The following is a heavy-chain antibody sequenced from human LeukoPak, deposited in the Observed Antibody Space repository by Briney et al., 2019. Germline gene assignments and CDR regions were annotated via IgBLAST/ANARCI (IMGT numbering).Heavy chain of an antibody. V-gene: IGHV1-18*01. CDR3: ARFEGGGSYYDSSAFDY. D-gene: IGHD3-22*01. CDR1: GYTFTSYG. Sequence: ASVKVSCKASGYTFTSYGISWVRQAPGQGLEWMGWISAYNGNTNYAQKLQGRVTMTTDTSTSTAYMEPRSLRSDDTAVYYCARFEGGGSYYDSSAFDYWGQGTLVTVSS. J-gene: IGHJ4*02. CDR2: ISAYNGNT.